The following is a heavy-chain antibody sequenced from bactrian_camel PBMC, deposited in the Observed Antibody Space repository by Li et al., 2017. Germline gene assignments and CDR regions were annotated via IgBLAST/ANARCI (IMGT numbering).Heavy chain of an antibody. CDR2: INSSGRST. CDR3: VGRLGRTQLIGDSLGDWLY. CDR1: GVSYWRYC. Sequence: VQLVESGGGSVQAGGSLRLSCVASGVSYWRYCMGWFRQAPGKGLEWVSDINSSGRSTNYADSVKGRFTVSSDNAKNTVYLQMSSLEPEDTAFYYCVGRLGRTQLIGDSLGDWLYWGQGTQVTVS. V-gene: IGHV3S40*01. D-gene: IGHD1*01. J-gene: IGHJ4*01.